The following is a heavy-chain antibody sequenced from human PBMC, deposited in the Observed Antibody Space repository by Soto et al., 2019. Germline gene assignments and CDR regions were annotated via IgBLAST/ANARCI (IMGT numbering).Heavy chain of an antibody. CDR3: AKQGVAVAGS. Sequence: QVQLVESGGGVVQPGRSLRLSCAASGFTFSSYGMHWVRQAPGKGLEWVAVISYDGSNKYYADSVKGRFTISRDNSKNTLYLQMNSLRAEDTAVYYCAKQGVAVAGSWGQGTLVTVSS. V-gene: IGHV3-30*18. CDR2: ISYDGSNK. D-gene: IGHD6-19*01. J-gene: IGHJ5*02. CDR1: GFTFSSYG.